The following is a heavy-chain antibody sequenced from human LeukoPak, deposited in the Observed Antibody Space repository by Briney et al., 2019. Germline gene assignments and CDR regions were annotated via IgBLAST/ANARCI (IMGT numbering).Heavy chain of an antibody. CDR3: ARGGTYSYGHFDY. Sequence: SQTLSLTCTVSGVSSSSGGYYWSWIRQHPGKGLEWIGYIYYSGSTYYNPSLKSRVTISVDTSKNQFSLKLSSVTAPDTAVYYCARGGTYSYGHFDYWGQGTLVTVSS. V-gene: IGHV4-31*03. J-gene: IGHJ4*02. CDR2: IYYSGST. CDR1: GVSSSSGGYY. D-gene: IGHD5-18*01.